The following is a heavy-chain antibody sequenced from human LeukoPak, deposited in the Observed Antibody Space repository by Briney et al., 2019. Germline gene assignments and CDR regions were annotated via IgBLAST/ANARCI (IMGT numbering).Heavy chain of an antibody. Sequence: GGSLRLSCAASGFTVSSNYMSWVRQAPGKGLEWVSVIYSGGSRYYADSVKGRFTISRDNSKNTLYLQMNSLRAEDTAVYYCARVLPAAGTLGYWGQGTLVTVSS. CDR1: GFTVSSNY. CDR2: IYSGGSR. D-gene: IGHD6-13*01. CDR3: ARVLPAAGTLGY. J-gene: IGHJ4*02. V-gene: IGHV3-66*01.